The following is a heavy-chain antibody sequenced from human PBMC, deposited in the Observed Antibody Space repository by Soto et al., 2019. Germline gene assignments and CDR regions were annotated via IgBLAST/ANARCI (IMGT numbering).Heavy chain of an antibody. CDR1: GFAFDDYY. V-gene: IGHV3-72*01. CDR3: ARDTGGSYDY. CDR2: TRDKPNNYAA. Sequence: EGQLVQSGGGLVQPGGSLRLSCTASGFAFDDYYMDWVRQVPGKGLERIGRTRDKPNNYAAEYVASVKGRFTISRDASKDSMYLQMNTVKTEDTAVYYCARDTGGSYDYWGQGALVIVSS. J-gene: IGHJ4*02. D-gene: IGHD1-26*01.